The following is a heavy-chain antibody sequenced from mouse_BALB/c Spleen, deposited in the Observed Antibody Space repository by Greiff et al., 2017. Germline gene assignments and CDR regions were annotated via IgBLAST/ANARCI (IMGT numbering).Heavy chain of an antibody. CDR1: GFSLTGYG. CDR3: ARDGLGGYYFDY. J-gene: IGHJ2*01. Sequence: VQLQESGPGLVAPSQSLSITCTVSGFSLTGYGVNWVLQPPGKGLEWLGMIWGDGSTDYNSALKSRLSISKDNSKSQVFLKMNSLQTDDTARYYGARDGLGGYYFDYWGQGTTLTVSS. V-gene: IGHV2-6-7*01. CDR2: IWGDGST. D-gene: IGHD4-1*01.